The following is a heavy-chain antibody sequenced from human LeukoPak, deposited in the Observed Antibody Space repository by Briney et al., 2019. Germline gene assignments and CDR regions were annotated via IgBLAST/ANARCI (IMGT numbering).Heavy chain of an antibody. CDR2: IYYSGST. CDR1: GGSISSYY. D-gene: IGHD6-25*01. Sequence: SETLSLTCTVSGGSISSYYWSWIRQPPGKGLEWIGYIYYSGSTNYNPSLKSRVTISVDTSKNQFSLKLSSVTAADTAVYYCARDLAPNTAAGWGQGTLVTVSS. CDR3: ARDLAPNTAAG. J-gene: IGHJ4*02. V-gene: IGHV4-59*01.